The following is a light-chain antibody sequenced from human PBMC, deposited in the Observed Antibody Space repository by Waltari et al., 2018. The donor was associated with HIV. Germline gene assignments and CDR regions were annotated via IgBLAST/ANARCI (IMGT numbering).Light chain of an antibody. CDR1: SSDVGYYNY. Sequence: QSALTQPASVSGSPGQSITISCTGTSSDVGYYNYVPWYQQYPGKAPNLMIYDVTNRPSGVSNRFYCSKSRNTASLTISGRQADDEADYYCCSYAGSSIYYVFGTGTKVTVL. J-gene: IGLJ1*01. V-gene: IGLV2-23*02. CDR3: CSYAGSSIYYV. CDR2: DVT.